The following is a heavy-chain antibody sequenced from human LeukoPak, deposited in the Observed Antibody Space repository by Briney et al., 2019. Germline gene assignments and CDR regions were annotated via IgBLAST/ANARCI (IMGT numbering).Heavy chain of an antibody. Sequence: SETLSLTCTVSGGSISSYYWSWIRQPPGKGLEWIGYIYYSGSTYYNPSLKSRVTISVDTSKNQFSLKLSSVTAADTAVYYCARAFTMVRGVPYYFDYWGQGTLATVS. D-gene: IGHD3-10*01. CDR1: GGSISSYY. J-gene: IGHJ4*02. CDR2: IYYSGST. CDR3: ARAFTMVRGVPYYFDY. V-gene: IGHV4-59*08.